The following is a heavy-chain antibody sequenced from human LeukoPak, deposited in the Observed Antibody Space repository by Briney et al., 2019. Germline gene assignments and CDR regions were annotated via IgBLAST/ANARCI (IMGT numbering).Heavy chain of an antibody. J-gene: IGHJ4*02. CDR2: ISYSGST. CDR3: ARHSAGTTKDY. Sequence: GSLRLSCAASGFTFSSYWMSWIRQPPGKGLEWIGFISYSGSTNYNPSLKSRVTISLDTSKNQFSLNLSSVTAADTAVYYCARHSAGTTKDYWGQGTLVTVSS. D-gene: IGHD1-1*01. V-gene: IGHV4-59*08. CDR1: GFTFSSYW.